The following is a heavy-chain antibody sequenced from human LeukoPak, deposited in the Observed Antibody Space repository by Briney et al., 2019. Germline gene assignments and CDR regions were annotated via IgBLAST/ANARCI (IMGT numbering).Heavy chain of an antibody. CDR3: ARETRYYYYYYMDV. Sequence: SETLSLTCTVSGGSISSYYWSWIRQPPGKGLEWIGRIYTSGSTNYNPSLKSRVTMSVDTSKNQFSLKLSSVTAADTAVYYCARETRYYYYYYMDVWGKGTTVTISS. D-gene: IGHD4-23*01. V-gene: IGHV4-4*07. CDR1: GGSISSYY. J-gene: IGHJ6*03. CDR2: IYTSGST.